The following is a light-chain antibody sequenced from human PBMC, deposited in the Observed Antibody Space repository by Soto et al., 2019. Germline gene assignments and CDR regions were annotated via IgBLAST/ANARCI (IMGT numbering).Light chain of an antibody. CDR2: YDD. CDR1: RSNVENNA. CDR3: AVWDDSLNGVV. Sequence: QSVLTQPPSVSAAPRQRVTIPCSGSRSNVENNAVNWYQQLPGKAPKLLIYYDDLLPSGVSDRFSGSKSGTSASLAISGLQSEDEADYYCAVWDDSLNGVVFGGGTKLTVL. J-gene: IGLJ3*02. V-gene: IGLV1-36*01.